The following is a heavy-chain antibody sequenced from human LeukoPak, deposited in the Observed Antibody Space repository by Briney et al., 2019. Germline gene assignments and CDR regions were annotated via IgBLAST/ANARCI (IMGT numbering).Heavy chain of an antibody. V-gene: IGHV3-13*01. CDR1: GFTFSSYD. J-gene: IGHJ4*02. CDR2: IGTAGDT. D-gene: IGHD4-23*01. Sequence: GGSLRLSCAASGFTFSSYDMHWVRQATGKGLEWVSAIGTAGDTYYPGSVKGRFTISRENAKNSLYLQMNSLRAGDTAVYYCARAYGGNTFDYWGLGTLVTVSS. CDR3: ARAYGGNTFDY.